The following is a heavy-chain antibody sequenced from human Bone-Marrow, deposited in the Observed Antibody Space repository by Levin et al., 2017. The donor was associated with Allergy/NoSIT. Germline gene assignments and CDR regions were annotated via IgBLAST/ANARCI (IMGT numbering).Heavy chain of an antibody. CDR2: IVPILGVP. CDR1: GGTFSTFG. V-gene: IGHV1-69*04. D-gene: IGHD4-17*01. J-gene: IGHJ4*02. Sequence: SVKVSCKASGGTFSTFGVSWVRQAPGQGLEWMGRIVPILGVPNFAKKFQGRVTMTADIPTTTAYMELSSLRAEDTAVYFCAKGGVDHGDPMMDSWGQGTLVIVSS. CDR3: AKGGVDHGDPMMDS.